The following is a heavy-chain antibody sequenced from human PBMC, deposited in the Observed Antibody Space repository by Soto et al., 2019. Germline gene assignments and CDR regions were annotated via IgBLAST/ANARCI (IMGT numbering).Heavy chain of an antibody. CDR1: GFTFSSYA. CDR3: ARDYYRFNSGYGFSMDV. CDR2: ISYYGSNK. Sequence: QVQLVESGGGVVQPGRSLRLSCAASGFTFSSYAMHWVRQSPGKGLEWVAVISYYGSNKYYADSVKGRFTLSRDNSKNTLYLQMTSLRAEDTALYYCARDYYRFNSGYGFSMDVWGQGTTVTVSS. V-gene: IGHV3-30-3*01. J-gene: IGHJ6*02. D-gene: IGHD5-12*01.